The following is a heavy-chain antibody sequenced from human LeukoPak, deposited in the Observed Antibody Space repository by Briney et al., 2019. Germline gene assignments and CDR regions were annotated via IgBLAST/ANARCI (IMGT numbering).Heavy chain of an antibody. CDR3: AKENPVGGTNYFDY. CDR1: GFTFSSYA. J-gene: IGHJ4*02. Sequence: QAGGSLRLSCAASGFTFSSYAMHWVRQAPGKGLEWVAVISYDGSNKYYADSVKGRFTISRDNSKNTLYLQMNTLRAEDRAVYYCAKENPVGGTNYFDYWGQGALVTVAS. CDR2: ISYDGSNK. D-gene: IGHD1-26*01. V-gene: IGHV3-30*04.